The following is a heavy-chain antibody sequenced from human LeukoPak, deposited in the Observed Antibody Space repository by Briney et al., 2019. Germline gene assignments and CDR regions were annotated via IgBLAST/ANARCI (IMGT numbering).Heavy chain of an antibody. Sequence: SGGSLRLSCAASGFTFNNYAMNWVRQAPGKGLEWVSSISGGGETTYYADSAKGRFTISRDNSQNTLYLQMNSLRAEDTAVYYCARDYADYVGYFFFDYWGRGTLVTVPS. D-gene: IGHD4-17*01. J-gene: IGHJ4*02. CDR2: ISGGGETT. CDR1: GFTFNNYA. V-gene: IGHV3-23*01. CDR3: ARDYADYVGYFFFDY.